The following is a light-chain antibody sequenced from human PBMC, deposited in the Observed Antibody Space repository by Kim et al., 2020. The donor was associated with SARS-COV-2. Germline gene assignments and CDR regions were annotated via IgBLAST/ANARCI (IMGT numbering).Light chain of an antibody. V-gene: IGKV3-20*01. CDR1: QSVSSSY. J-gene: IGKJ1*01. CDR2: GAS. Sequence: SPGERATLSCRASQSVSSSYLAWDPQKPGQAPRLLIYGASSRATGIPDRFSGSGSGTDFTLTISRLEPEDFAVYYCQQYGSSPWTFGQGTKVDIK. CDR3: QQYGSSPWT.